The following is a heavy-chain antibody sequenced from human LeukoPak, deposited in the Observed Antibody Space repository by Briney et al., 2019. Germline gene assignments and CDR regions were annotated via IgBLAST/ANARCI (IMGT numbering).Heavy chain of an antibody. CDR2: IYYSGST. D-gene: IGHD6-13*01. V-gene: IGHV4-39*07. CDR1: GGSISSSSYY. CDR3: AREGIAAAGTRDAFAI. Sequence: SETLSLTCTVSGGSISSSSYYWGWIRQPPGKGLEWIGSIYYSGSTYYNPSLKSRVTISVDTSKNQFSLKLSSVTAADTAVYYCAREGIAAAGTRDAFAIWGQGTMVTVSS. J-gene: IGHJ3*02.